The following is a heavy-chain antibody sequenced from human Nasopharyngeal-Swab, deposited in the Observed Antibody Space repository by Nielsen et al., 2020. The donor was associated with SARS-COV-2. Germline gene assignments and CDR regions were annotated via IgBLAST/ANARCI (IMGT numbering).Heavy chain of an antibody. D-gene: IGHD4-11*01. V-gene: IGHV3-48*03. J-gene: IGHJ6*02. CDR3: ARDTYSNRQTGYYYGMDV. CDR2: ISSSGSTI. CDR1: GFTFSSYE. Sequence: GGSLRLSCAASGFTFSSYEMNWVRQAPGKGLEWVSYISSSGSTIYYADSVKGRFTISRDNAKNSLYLQMNSLRAEDTAVYYCARDTYSNRQTGYYYGMDVWGQGTTVTVSS.